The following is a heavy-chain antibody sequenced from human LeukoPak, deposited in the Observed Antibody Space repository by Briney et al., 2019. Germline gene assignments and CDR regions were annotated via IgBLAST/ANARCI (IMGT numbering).Heavy chain of an antibody. D-gene: IGHD3-22*01. CDR2: ISSSSSTI. J-gene: IGHJ1*01. V-gene: IGHV3-48*01. CDR1: GFTFSSYS. Sequence: PGGSLRLSCAASGFTFSSYSMNWVRQAPGKGLEWVSYISSSSSTIYYADSVKGRFTISRDNAKNSLYLQMNSLRAEDTAVYYCARDSYYYDSSGYRAEYFQHWGQGTLVTVSS. CDR3: ARDSYYYDSSGYRAEYFQH.